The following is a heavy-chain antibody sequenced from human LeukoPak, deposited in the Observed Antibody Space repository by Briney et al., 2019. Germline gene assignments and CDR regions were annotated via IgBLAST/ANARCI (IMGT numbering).Heavy chain of an antibody. CDR2: IYHSGST. Sequence: SQTLSLTCTVSGGSISRGYYWGWIRQPPGKGLEWIGSIYHSGSTYYNPSLKSRVTISVDTSKNQFSLKLSSVTAADTAVYYCARVSDGYNAWFDPWGQGTLVTVSS. V-gene: IGHV4-38-2*02. CDR3: ARVSDGYNAWFDP. CDR1: GGSISRGYY. J-gene: IGHJ5*02. D-gene: IGHD5-24*01.